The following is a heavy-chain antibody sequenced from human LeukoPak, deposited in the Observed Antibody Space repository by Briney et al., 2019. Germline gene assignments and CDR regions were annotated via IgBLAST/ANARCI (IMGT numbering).Heavy chain of an antibody. CDR3: ARGSSDWGNWFDP. Sequence: ASVKVSCKASGYTFTGYYMHWVRQAPGQGLEWMGWINPNSGGTNYAQKFQGRVTMTRDTSISTAYMELSRLRSDDTAVYYCARGSSDWGNWFDPWGQGTLVTVSS. CDR2: INPNSGGT. V-gene: IGHV1-2*02. CDR1: GYTFTGYY. J-gene: IGHJ5*02. D-gene: IGHD6-19*01.